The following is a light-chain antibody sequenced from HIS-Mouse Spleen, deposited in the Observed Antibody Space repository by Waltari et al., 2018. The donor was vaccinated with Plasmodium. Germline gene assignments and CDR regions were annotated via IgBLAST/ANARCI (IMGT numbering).Light chain of an antibody. CDR2: EVS. J-gene: IGLJ1*01. Sequence: QSALTQPASVSGPPGQSITLSGTGTSSHVGGHNYVSWYQQPPGKAPKLMIYEVSNRPSGVSNRFSGSKSGNTASLTISGLQAEDEADYYCSSYTSSSTPYVFGTGTKVTVL. V-gene: IGLV2-14*01. CDR1: SSHVGGHNY. CDR3: SSYTSSSTPYV.